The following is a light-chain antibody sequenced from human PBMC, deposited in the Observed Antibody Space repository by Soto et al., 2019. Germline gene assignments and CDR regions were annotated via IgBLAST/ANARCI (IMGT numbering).Light chain of an antibody. CDR2: GAS. V-gene: IGKV3-20*01. Sequence: EIVVTQSPGTLSLSPGERATLSCRASQSVSSSYLAWYQQKPGQAPRLLIYGASSRATGIPDRFSGSGSGTDFTLTISRLQPADYAVYYCQQYGSSPPYTFGQGTKLEIK. CDR3: QQYGSSPPYT. J-gene: IGKJ2*01. CDR1: QSVSSSY.